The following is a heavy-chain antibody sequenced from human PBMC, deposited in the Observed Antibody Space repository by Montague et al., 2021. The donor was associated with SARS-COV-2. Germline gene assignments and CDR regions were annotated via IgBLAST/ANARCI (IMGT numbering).Heavy chain of an antibody. J-gene: IGHJ5*02. Sequence: QSGAEVKKPGESLRISCQASGYTFINSWIIWVRQMPGKGLEWMGRIDPSDSYATYSPSFQGHVTISADRSNNTAYLQWRSLKTSDTAIYYCAREDLNWFDPWGQGTLVTVSS. CDR1: GYTFINSW. CDR2: IDPSDSYA. V-gene: IGHV5-10-1*01. CDR3: AREDLNWFDP.